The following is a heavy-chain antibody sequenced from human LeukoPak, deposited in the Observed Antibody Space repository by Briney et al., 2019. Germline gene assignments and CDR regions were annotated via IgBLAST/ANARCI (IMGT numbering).Heavy chain of an antibody. CDR1: GGSFSGYY. Sequence: PSETLSLTCAVYGGSFSGYYWSWIRQPPGKGLEWIGEINHSGSTNYNPSLKSRVTISVDTSKNQFSLKLSSVTAADTAVYHCARGPTVTTGDFDYWGQGTLVTVSS. CDR2: INHSGST. V-gene: IGHV4-34*01. CDR3: ARGPTVTTGDFDY. D-gene: IGHD4-17*01. J-gene: IGHJ4*02.